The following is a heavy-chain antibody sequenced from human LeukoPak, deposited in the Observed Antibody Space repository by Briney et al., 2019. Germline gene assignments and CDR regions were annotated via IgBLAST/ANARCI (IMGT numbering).Heavy chain of an antibody. CDR2: IYYSGST. V-gene: IGHV4-61*01. CDR3: ARDGYGGPFDY. CDR1: GGSVSSGSYY. D-gene: IGHD4-23*01. Sequence: SETLSLTCTVSGGSVSSGSYYWSWIRQPPGKGLEWIGYIYYSGSTNYNPSLKSRVTISVDTSKNQFSLKLSSVTAADTAVYYCARDGYGGPFDYWGREPWSPSPQ. J-gene: IGHJ4*02.